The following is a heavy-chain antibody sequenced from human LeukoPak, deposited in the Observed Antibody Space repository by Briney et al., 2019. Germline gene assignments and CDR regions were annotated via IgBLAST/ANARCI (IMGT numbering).Heavy chain of an antibody. V-gene: IGHV4-59*13. Sequence: SETLSLTCTVSGGSISSYYWSWIRQPPGKGLEWMGYIYYSGSTNYNPSLKSRVTISVDTSKNQFSLKLSSVTAADTAVYYCARNGRYHNLPPDIWGQGTMVTVSS. D-gene: IGHD1-20*01. J-gene: IGHJ3*02. CDR2: IYYSGST. CDR1: GGSISSYY. CDR3: ARNGRYHNLPPDI.